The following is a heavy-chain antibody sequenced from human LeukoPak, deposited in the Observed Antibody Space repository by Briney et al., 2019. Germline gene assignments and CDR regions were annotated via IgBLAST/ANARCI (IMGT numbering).Heavy chain of an antibody. V-gene: IGHV3-21*01. CDR3: ARDQSDYDILTGCFDY. CDR1: GFTFSSYS. CDR2: ISSSSSYI. Sequence: GGSLRLSCAASGFTFSSYSMNWVRQAPGKGLEWVSSISSSSSYIYYADSVKGRFTISRDNAKNSLYLQMNSLRAEDTAVYYCARDQSDYDILTGCFDYWGQGTLVTVSS. J-gene: IGHJ4*02. D-gene: IGHD3-9*01.